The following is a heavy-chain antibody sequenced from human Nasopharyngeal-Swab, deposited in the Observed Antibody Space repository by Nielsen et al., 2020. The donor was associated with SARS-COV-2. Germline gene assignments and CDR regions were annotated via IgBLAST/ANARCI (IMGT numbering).Heavy chain of an antibody. V-gene: IGHV3-21*01. D-gene: IGHD3-10*01. CDR2: ISSSSGYI. Sequence: WIRQPPGKGLEWVSSISSSSGYIYYADSVKGRFTISRDNAKNPLYLQMNSLRAEDTAVYYCARDEAMVRGVIVFDYWGQGTLVTVSS. J-gene: IGHJ4*02. CDR3: ARDEAMVRGVIVFDY.